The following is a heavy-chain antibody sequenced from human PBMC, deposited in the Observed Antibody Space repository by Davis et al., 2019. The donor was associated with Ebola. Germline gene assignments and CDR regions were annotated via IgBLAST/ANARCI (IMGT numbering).Heavy chain of an antibody. J-gene: IGHJ4*02. CDR3: AKERRRLYGAGTYSYYFDY. CDR2: ISGSGGNT. V-gene: IGHV3-23*01. Sequence: PGGSLRLSCAASGFTFRNNAMSWVRQAPGKGLEWVSVISGSGGNTKYADSVRGRLTISRDNSKNTLYLQMNSLRAEDTAVYYCAKERRRLYGAGTYSYYFDYWGQGTLVTVSS. CDR1: GFTFRNNA. D-gene: IGHD3-10*01.